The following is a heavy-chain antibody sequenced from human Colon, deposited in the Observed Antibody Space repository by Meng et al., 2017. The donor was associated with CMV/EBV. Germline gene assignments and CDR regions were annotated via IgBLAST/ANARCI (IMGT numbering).Heavy chain of an antibody. CDR2: INQSGST. CDR1: GGSLSGYY. Sequence: QVALQQWGAGLLKTSETLSLTCGVSGGSLSGYYWTWIRQSPGKGLEWIGEINQSGSTNYNPSLKSRVTVSVDTSKNQFSLRVTSVTAADSALYYCAREAGPFFGVIVYDSWGQGTLVTVSS. V-gene: IGHV4-34*01. CDR3: AREAGPFFGVIVYDS. D-gene: IGHD3-3*01. J-gene: IGHJ4*02.